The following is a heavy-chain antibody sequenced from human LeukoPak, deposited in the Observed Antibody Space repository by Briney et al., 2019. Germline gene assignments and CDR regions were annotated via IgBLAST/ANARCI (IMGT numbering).Heavy chain of an antibody. J-gene: IGHJ4*02. CDR2: ISYDGSNK. V-gene: IGHV3-30*03. D-gene: IGHD6-25*01. CDR3: ARAPPYNSGWYSDN. Sequence: GGSLRLSCAASGFTFSSYGMHWVRQAPGKGLEWVAVISYDGSNKYYADSVKGRFTISRDNSKNTLYLQMNSLRVEDTAVYYCARAPPYNSGWYSDNWGQGTLVTVSS. CDR1: GFTFSSYG.